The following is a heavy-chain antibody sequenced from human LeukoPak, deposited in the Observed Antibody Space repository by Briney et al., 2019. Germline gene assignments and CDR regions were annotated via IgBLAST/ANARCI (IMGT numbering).Heavy chain of an antibody. CDR1: GFTFSSYA. J-gene: IGHJ4*02. CDR3: ARDYNSIAVAGDFDY. Sequence: GGSLRLSCAASGFTFSSYAMHWVRQAPGKGLEWVAVISYDGSNKYYADSVKGRFTISRDNSKNTLYLQMNSLRAVDTAVYYCARDYNSIAVAGDFDYWGQGTLVTVSS. D-gene: IGHD6-19*01. V-gene: IGHV3-30*04. CDR2: ISYDGSNK.